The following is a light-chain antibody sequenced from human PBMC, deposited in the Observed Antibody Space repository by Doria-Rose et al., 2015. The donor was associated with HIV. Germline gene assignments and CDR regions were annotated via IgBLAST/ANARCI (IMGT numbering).Light chain of an antibody. Sequence: LTQSPGTLSLSPGERATLSCRASQSFSSTYLAWYQQKPGQAPSLLIYDGSTRATGIPDRFSASGSVTDFTLTINRLEPEDFALYYRHQYGTPWTFGQGTKVEI. V-gene: IGKV3-20*01. CDR2: DGS. J-gene: IGKJ1*01. CDR1: QSFSSTY. CDR3: HQYGTPWT.